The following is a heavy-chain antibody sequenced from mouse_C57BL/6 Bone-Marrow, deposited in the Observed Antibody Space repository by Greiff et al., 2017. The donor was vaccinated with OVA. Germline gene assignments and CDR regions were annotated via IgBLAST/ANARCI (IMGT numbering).Heavy chain of an antibody. D-gene: IGHD3-3*01. CDR1: GYTFTSYW. V-gene: IGHV1-50*01. CDR3: ASGGREVDY. Sequence: QVQLQQPGAELVKPGASVKLSCKASGYTFTSYWMQWVKQRPGQGLEWIGEIDPSDSYTNYNQKFKGKATLTVDTSSSTAYMQLSSLTSEDSAVYYCASGGREVDYWGQGTTLTVSS. J-gene: IGHJ2*01. CDR2: IDPSDSYT.